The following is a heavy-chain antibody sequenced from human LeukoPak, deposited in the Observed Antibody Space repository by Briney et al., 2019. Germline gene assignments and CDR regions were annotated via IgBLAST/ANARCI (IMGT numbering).Heavy chain of an antibody. CDR1: GGSISSGSNY. D-gene: IGHD2-15*01. J-gene: IGHJ5*02. CDR2: IYTSGST. Sequence: SQTLSLTCTVSGGSISSGSNYWSWIRQPAGKGLEWIGRIYTSGSTNYNRSLKSRVTISVDTSKNQFSLKLSSVTAADTAVYYCAREISGGWFDPWGQGTLVTVSS. CDR3: AREISGGWFDP. V-gene: IGHV4-61*02.